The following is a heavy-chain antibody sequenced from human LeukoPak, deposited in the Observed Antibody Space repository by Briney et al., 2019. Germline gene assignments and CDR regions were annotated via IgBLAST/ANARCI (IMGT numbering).Heavy chain of an antibody. J-gene: IGHJ3*02. CDR1: GFTFSSYW. CDR2: INSDGSST. D-gene: IGHD5-12*01. CDR3: ARERSGYDRAFDI. Sequence: GGSLRLSCAASGFTFSSYWMHWVRQAPGKGLVWVSRINSDGSSTSYADSVKGRFTISRDNAKNTLYLQMNSLRAEDTAVYYCARERSGYDRAFDIWGQGTMVTVSS. V-gene: IGHV3-74*01.